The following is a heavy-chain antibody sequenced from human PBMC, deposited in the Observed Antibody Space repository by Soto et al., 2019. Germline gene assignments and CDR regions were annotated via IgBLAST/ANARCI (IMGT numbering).Heavy chain of an antibody. J-gene: IGHJ6*02. CDR2: FYDGDAE. CDR1: GFTVSSNY. CDR3: ARDMPDGVDV. Sequence: PGGSLRLSCAASGFTVSSNYMSWVRQAPGKGLEWVSVFYDGDAEYYADSVKGRFTISRDKSKNTLYLQMNSLRAEDTAVYYCARDMPDGVDVWGQGTTVTVSS. D-gene: IGHD2-2*01. V-gene: IGHV3-66*01.